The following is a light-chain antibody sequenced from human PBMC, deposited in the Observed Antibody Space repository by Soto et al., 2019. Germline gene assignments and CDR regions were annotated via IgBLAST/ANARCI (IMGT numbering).Light chain of an antibody. Sequence: QSVLTQPASVSGSPGQSITISCTGTSSDVGGYNYVSWYQQHPGKAPKLMIYDVSNRPSGVSNRLSGSKSGNTASLTISGLQAEDEADYYCSSYTTADTHVVFGGGTKVTVL. CDR1: SSDVGGYNY. CDR3: SSYTTADTHVV. J-gene: IGLJ2*01. V-gene: IGLV2-14*03. CDR2: DVS.